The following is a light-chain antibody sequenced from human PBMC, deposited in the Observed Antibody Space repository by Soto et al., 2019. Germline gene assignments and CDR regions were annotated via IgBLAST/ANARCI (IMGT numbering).Light chain of an antibody. CDR1: SSDIGGYNF. V-gene: IGLV2-8*01. CDR2: EVN. CDR3: SSYADTNNLV. Sequence: QSVLTQPPSASGSPGQSVTISCTGTSSDIGGYNFVSWYQQHPGKAPKLMIDEVNKRPSGVPDRLSGSKSGNTASLTVSGLQAEDEADYYCSSYADTNNLVFGGGTKLTVL. J-gene: IGLJ2*01.